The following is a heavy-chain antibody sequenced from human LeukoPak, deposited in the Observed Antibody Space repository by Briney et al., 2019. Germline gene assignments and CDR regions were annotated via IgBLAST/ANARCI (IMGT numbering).Heavy chain of an antibody. V-gene: IGHV3-53*01. J-gene: IGHJ4*02. CDR1: GFTVSSNY. CDR2: IYSGGST. D-gene: IGHD3-22*01. Sequence: PGGSLRLSCAASGFTVSSNYMSWVRQAPGKGLEWVSVIYSGGSTYYADSVKGRFTISRDNSKNTLYLQMNSLRAEDTAVYYCARDGYYDSSGSFDYWGQRTLVTVSS. CDR3: ARDGYYDSSGSFDY.